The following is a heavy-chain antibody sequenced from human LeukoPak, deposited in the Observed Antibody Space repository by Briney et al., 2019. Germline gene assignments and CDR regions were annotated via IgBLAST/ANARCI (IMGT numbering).Heavy chain of an antibody. D-gene: IGHD2-2*01. CDR2: ISYDGSNK. CDR1: GFTFSSYA. V-gene: IGHV3-30*04. Sequence: PGRSLRLSCAASGFTFSSYAMHWVRQAPGKGLEWVAVISYDGSNKYYADSVKGRFTISRDNSKNTLYLQVNSLRAEDTAVYYCCSSVEDSCFDPWGQGTLVTVSS. J-gene: IGHJ5*02. CDR3: CSSVEDSCFDP.